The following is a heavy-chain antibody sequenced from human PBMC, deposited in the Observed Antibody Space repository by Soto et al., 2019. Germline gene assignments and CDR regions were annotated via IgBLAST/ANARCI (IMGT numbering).Heavy chain of an antibody. CDR3: AKDNLNYDFWSGYYTGHRFDP. D-gene: IGHD3-3*01. CDR2: ISWDGGST. J-gene: IGHJ5*01. CDR1: GFTFDDYA. V-gene: IGHV3-43D*04. Sequence: PGGSLRLSCAASGFTFDDYAMHWVRQAPGKGLEWVSLISWDGGSTYYADSVKGRFTISRDNSKNSLYLQMNSLRAEDTALYYCAKDNLNYDFWSGYYTGHRFDPWGQGTLVTVSS.